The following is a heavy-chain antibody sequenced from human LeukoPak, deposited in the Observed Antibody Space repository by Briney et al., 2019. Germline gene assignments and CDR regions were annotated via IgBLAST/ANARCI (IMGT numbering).Heavy chain of an antibody. J-gene: IGHJ3*02. V-gene: IGHV3-7*01. D-gene: IGHD3-22*01. CDR2: IKPDGSGK. CDR3: ATFSSGNYPKEPFVI. Sequence: GGSLRLSCAAPGFTFSNNWMSWVRQTPAKGLEWVAKIKPDGSGKSYVDSVKGRFTISRDNAKNTLYLQMSSLRIEDTALYYCATFSSGNYPKEPFVIWGQGTMVIVSS. CDR1: GFTFSNNW.